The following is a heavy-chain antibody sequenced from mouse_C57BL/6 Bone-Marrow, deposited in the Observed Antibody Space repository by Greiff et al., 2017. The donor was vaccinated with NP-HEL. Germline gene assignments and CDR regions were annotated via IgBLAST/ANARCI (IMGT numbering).Heavy chain of an antibody. CDR1: GFSLTSYA. Sequence: QVQLKESGPGLVAPSQSLSITCTVSGFSLTSYAISWVRQPPGKGLEWLGVIWTGGGTNYNSALKSRLSISKDNSKSQVFLQMNSLQTDDTARYYCARTETLYYGRTPFAYWGQGTLVTVSA. V-gene: IGHV2-9-1*01. CDR3: ARTETLYYGRTPFAY. CDR2: IWTGGGT. J-gene: IGHJ3*01. D-gene: IGHD1-1*01.